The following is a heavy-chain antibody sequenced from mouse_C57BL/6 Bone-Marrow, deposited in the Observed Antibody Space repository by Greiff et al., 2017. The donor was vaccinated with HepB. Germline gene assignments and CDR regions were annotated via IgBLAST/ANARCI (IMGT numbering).Heavy chain of an antibody. V-gene: IGHV1-81*01. J-gene: IGHJ3*01. CDR1: GYTFTSYG. CDR3: ACLYDGGSTWFAY. D-gene: IGHD1-1*01. CDR2: IYPRSGNT. Sequence: QVQLQQSGAELARPGASVKLSCKASGYTFTSYGISWVKQRTGQGLEWIGEIYPRSGNTYYNEKFKGKATLTADKSSSTAYMELRSLTSEDSAVYFCACLYDGGSTWFAYWGRGTLVTVSA.